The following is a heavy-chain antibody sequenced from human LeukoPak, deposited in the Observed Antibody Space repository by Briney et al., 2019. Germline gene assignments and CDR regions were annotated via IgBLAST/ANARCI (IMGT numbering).Heavy chain of an antibody. V-gene: IGHV1-8*01. D-gene: IGHD3-3*01. CDR2: INPIMGKT. Sequence: ASVNVSCKASGYTFTSYDINWLRQAAGQGREGMGWINPIMGKTGYAHKFQGRGTITTNTSISTAYMELSSLRSEDTALYYCARGRFLEWSRGPDWFDPWGEGPLVTVSS. CDR3: ARGRFLEWSRGPDWFDP. CDR1: GYTFTSYD. J-gene: IGHJ5*02.